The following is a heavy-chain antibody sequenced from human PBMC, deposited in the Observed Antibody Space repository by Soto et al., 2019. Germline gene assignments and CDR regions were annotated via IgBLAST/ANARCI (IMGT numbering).Heavy chain of an antibody. Sequence: SGPTLVNPTQTLTLTCSFSGFSLSVYGVRVIWFRQPPGETLEWLALIHWNDDNRYSPYLKSRLTITKDTSKNQVVLTLTNLDPLDTGTYFCAHTKDCSGFLTSWGQGILVTVSS. CDR1: GFSLSVYGVR. CDR2: IHWNDDN. D-gene: IGHD2-15*01. CDR3: AHTKDCSGFLTS. J-gene: IGHJ5*02. V-gene: IGHV2-5*01.